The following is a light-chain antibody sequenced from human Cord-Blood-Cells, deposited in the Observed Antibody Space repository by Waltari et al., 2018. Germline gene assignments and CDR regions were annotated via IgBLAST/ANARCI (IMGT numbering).Light chain of an antibody. V-gene: IGLV1-40*01. Sequence: QSVLTQPPSVSGAPGQRVTISCTGSSSNIGAGYDVHWYQQLPGTAPKLLIYGNSNRPSGVPDRCSGSKSGTSASLAITGLQAEDEADYYCAAWDDSLSGPVFGGGTK. CDR2: GNS. CDR3: AAWDDSLSGPV. J-gene: IGLJ3*02. CDR1: SSNIGAGYD.